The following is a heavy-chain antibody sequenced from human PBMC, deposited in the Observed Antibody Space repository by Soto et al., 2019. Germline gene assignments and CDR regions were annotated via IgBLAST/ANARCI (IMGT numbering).Heavy chain of an antibody. CDR3: AKDLRQWSPSSYFDY. CDR1: GFTFSSYA. Sequence: EVQLLESGGGLVQPGGSLRLSCAASGFTFSSYAMSWVRQAPGKGLEWVSAISGSGGSTYYADSVKGRFTISRDNSKNTLYLQMNSLGGEDTAVYYCAKDLRQWSPSSYFDYWGQGTLVTVSS. J-gene: IGHJ4*02. V-gene: IGHV3-23*01. CDR2: ISGSGGST. D-gene: IGHD6-19*01.